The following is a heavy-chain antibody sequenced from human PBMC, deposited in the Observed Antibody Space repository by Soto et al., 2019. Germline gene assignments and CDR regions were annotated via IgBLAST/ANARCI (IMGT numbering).Heavy chain of an antibody. Sequence: QVQLQGSGPGVVKPSETLSLTCTVSGSSITTNFWNWIRQPPGKGLEWIGYFYYSGDSNYNPSLESPVTRSVDTSTNQFSLELNSVTAADTAIYYCAGGLRWGGNYPDAFDIWDQGTMVTVSS. V-gene: IGHV4-59*01. CDR3: AGGLRWGGNYPDAFDI. J-gene: IGHJ3*02. D-gene: IGHD1-26*01. CDR2: FYYSGDS. CDR1: GSSITTNF.